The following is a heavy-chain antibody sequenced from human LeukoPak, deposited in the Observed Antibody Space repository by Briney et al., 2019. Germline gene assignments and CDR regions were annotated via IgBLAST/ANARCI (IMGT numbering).Heavy chain of an antibody. J-gene: IGHJ4*02. CDR2: IYSGGST. D-gene: IGHD1-26*01. CDR3: ANPSGSYYFDY. CDR1: GFTVSSNY. Sequence: RPGGSLRLSCAASGFTVSSNYMSWVRQAPGKGLEWVSVIYSGGSTYYADSVKGRFTISRDNSKNTLYLQMNSLRAEDTAVYYCANPSGSYYFDYWGQGTLVTVSS. V-gene: IGHV3-66*02.